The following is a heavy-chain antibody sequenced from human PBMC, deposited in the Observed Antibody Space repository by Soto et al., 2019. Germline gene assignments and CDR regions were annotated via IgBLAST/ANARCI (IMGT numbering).Heavy chain of an antibody. Sequence: QLQLQESGPGLVKPSETLSLTCTVSGGSINNSSFYWGWVRQPPGKRLEWIGSIYYSGSAYYNPSIKSQLTLSVDTSKNQFSLNLSSVTAADTAVYFCARRPLVRGIIPYYFDSWGQGTLVTVSS. D-gene: IGHD3-10*01. CDR1: GGSINNSSFY. CDR3: ARRPLVRGIIPYYFDS. V-gene: IGHV4-39*01. J-gene: IGHJ4*02. CDR2: IYYSGSA.